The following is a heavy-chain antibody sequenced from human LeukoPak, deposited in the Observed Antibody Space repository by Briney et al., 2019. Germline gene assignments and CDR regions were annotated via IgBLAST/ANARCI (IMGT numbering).Heavy chain of an antibody. CDR1: GFTFSSYW. CDR2: INSDGSST. Sequence: PGGSLRLSCAASGFTFSSYWMHWVRQAPGKGLVWVSRINSDGSSTSYADSVKGRFTISRDNAKNTLYLQMNSLRAEDTAVYYCARGLLRFLEWLPQDAFDIWGQGTMVTVSS. CDR3: ARGLLRFLEWLPQDAFDI. J-gene: IGHJ3*02. V-gene: IGHV3-74*01. D-gene: IGHD3-3*01.